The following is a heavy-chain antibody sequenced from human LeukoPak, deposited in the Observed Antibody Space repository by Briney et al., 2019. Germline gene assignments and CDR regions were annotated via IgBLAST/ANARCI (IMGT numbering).Heavy chain of an antibody. V-gene: IGHV3-23*01. CDR3: AKGRGTRVYNWFDT. CDR1: GFTFTTSA. CDR2: ISGSGRST. Sequence: PGGSLRLSCAGSGFTFTTSAMSWVRQAPGKGLEWFSAISGSGRSTYYTDSVRGRFTISRDNSKNTLYLQMNSLRAEDTAVYFCAKGRGTRVYNWFDTWGQGILVTVSS. D-gene: IGHD1-26*01. J-gene: IGHJ5*02.